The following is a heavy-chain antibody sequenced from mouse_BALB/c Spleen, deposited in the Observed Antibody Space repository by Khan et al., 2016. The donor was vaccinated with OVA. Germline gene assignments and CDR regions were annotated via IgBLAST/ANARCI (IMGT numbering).Heavy chain of an antibody. CDR2: VTYSGNT. D-gene: IGHD1-1*01. J-gene: IGHJ4*01. V-gene: IGHV3-8*02. Sequence: EVQLPESGPSLVKPSQTLSLTCSVTGDSITSGFWNWIRKFPGNKFEYMGYVTYSGNTYYNPSLKSRISLPRDTSQSQYYLQLNSVTTEDTATDVCARSYGSWDMDYVGQGTSVTVSS. CDR3: ARSYGSWDMDY. CDR1: GDSITSGF.